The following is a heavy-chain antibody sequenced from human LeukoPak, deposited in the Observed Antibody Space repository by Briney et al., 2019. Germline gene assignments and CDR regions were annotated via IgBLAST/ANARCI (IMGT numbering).Heavy chain of an antibody. CDR1: GGTFSSYA. CDR2: IIPILGIA. J-gene: IGHJ4*02. D-gene: IGHD5-18*01. Sequence: SVKVSCKASGGTFSSYAISWVRQAPGQGLEWMGRIIPILGIANYAQKFQGRVTMTEDTSTDTAYMELSSLRSEDTAVYYCATGRGYSYGVFDYWGQGTLVTVSS. CDR3: ATGRGYSYGVFDY. V-gene: IGHV1-69*04.